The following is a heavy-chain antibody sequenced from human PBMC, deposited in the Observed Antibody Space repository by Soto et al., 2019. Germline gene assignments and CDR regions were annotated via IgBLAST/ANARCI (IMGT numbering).Heavy chain of an antibody. CDR3: ASPPTTGNSYYYGMDV. CDR2: IIPIFGTT. CDR1: GGTFSSYA. V-gene: IGHV1-69*13. Sequence: GASVKVSCKASGGTFSSYAISWVRQAPGQGLEWMGGIIPIFGTTNYAQKLQGRITITADESTSTAYKELSNLRTEDTAVYYCASPPTTGNSYYYGMDVWGQGTTVTVSS. D-gene: IGHD4-17*01. J-gene: IGHJ6*02.